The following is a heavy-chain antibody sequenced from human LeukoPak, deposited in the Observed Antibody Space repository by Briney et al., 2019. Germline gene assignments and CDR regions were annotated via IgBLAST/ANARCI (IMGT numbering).Heavy chain of an antibody. J-gene: IGHJ6*02. V-gene: IGHV3-30-3*01. CDR1: GFTFSSYA. D-gene: IGHD2-2*01. Sequence: GGSLRLSCAASGFTFSSYAMHWVRQAPGKGLEWVAVISYDGSNKYYADSVKGRFTISRDNSKNTLYLQMNSLRAEDTAVYYCARDLIVVVPAADEYYYYYGMDVWGQGTTVTVSS. CDR2: ISYDGSNK. CDR3: ARDLIVVVPAADEYYYYYGMDV.